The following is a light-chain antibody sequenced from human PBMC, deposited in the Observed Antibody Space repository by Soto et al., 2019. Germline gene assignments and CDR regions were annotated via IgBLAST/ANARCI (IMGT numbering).Light chain of an antibody. CDR2: GYT. CDR1: SSNIGAGYD. J-gene: IGLJ3*02. Sequence: QSVLTQPPSVSGAPGQRVTISCTGSSSNIGAGYDVHWYQQLPGTAPKLLIFGYTIRPSGVPDRFSGSKSGTSASLAITGLQAEDEADYYCQSYDSSLSGSKVFGGGTKLTVL. V-gene: IGLV1-40*01. CDR3: QSYDSSLSGSKV.